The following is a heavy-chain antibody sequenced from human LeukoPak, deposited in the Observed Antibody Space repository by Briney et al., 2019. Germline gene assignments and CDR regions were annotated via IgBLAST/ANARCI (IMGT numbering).Heavy chain of an antibody. J-gene: IGHJ3*02. CDR2: IYPGDSDT. V-gene: IGHV5-51*01. Sequence: GESLKISCQASGYAFTSYWIAWVRQMPGKGLEWMGIIYPGDSDTRYSPSFQGQVTISADKSISTAYLQWSSLKASDSAMYYCARSSYYDNSGYLSKALDIWGQGTMVTVSS. CDR3: ARSSYYDNSGYLSKALDI. D-gene: IGHD3-22*01. CDR1: GYAFTSYW.